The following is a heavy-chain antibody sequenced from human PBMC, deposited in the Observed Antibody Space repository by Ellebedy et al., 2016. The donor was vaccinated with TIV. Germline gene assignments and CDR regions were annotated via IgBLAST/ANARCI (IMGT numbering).Heavy chain of an antibody. CDR2: INHSGST. Sequence: SETLSLTXAVYGGSFSGYYWSWIRQPPGKGLEWIGEINHSGSTNYNPSLKSRVTISVDTSKNQFSLKLSSVTAADTAVYYCARGLRVPAATADYWGQGTLVTVSS. D-gene: IGHD2-2*01. CDR3: ARGLRVPAATADY. J-gene: IGHJ4*02. V-gene: IGHV4-34*01. CDR1: GGSFSGYY.